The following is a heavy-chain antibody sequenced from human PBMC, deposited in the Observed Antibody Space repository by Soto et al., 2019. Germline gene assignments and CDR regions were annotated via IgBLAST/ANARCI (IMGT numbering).Heavy chain of an antibody. J-gene: IGHJ4*02. CDR3: ARVNEFDLYY. CDR2: IYYSGST. D-gene: IGHD2-8*01. CDR1: GGSVSSGSYY. V-gene: IGHV4-61*01. Sequence: QVQLQESGPGLVKPSETLSLTCTVSGGSVSSGSYYWSWIRQPPGKGLEWIGYIYYSGSTNYNPSLKSRVTISVDTSKNQFSLKLSSVTAADTAVYYCARVNEFDLYYWGQGTLVTVSS.